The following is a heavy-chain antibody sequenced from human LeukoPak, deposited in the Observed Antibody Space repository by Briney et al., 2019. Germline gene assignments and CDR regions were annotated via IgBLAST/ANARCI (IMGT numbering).Heavy chain of an antibody. CDR2: ISAYNGNT. CDR3: ARDKKLRYFDWSRLDAFDI. V-gene: IGHV1-18*01. D-gene: IGHD3-9*01. Sequence: ASVKVSCKASGYTFTSYGISWVRQAPGQGLEWMGWISAYNGNTNYAQKLQGRVTMTTDTSTSTAYMELRSLRSDDTAVYYCARDKKLRYFDWSRLDAFDIWGQGTMVTVSS. J-gene: IGHJ3*02. CDR1: GYTFTSYG.